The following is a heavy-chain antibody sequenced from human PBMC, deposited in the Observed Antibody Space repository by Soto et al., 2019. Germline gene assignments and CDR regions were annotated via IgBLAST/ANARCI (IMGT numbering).Heavy chain of an antibody. J-gene: IGHJ4*02. CDR2: FDPEDGET. D-gene: IGHD2-21*02. Sequence: ASVKVSCKVSGYTLTELSMHWVRQAPGKGLEWMGGFDPEDGETIYAQKFQGRVTITRDTSASTAYMELSSLRSEDTAVYYCARSIVVVTALDYWGQGTPVTVSS. V-gene: IGHV1-24*01. CDR1: GYTLTELS. CDR3: ARSIVVVTALDY.